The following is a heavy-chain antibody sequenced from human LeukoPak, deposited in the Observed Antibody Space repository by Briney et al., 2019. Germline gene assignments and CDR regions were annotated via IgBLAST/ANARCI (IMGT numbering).Heavy chain of an antibody. V-gene: IGHV3-21*01. CDR1: GFSFSTDT. Sequence: PGGSLRLSCAASGFSFSTDTVNWVRQARGKGLEWVSSISSSSTYIYYTDSVKGRFAISRDNARNAVYLQMNSLRTEDTGVYYCASRPGDFIDSSVYYSFWGQGTLVNVSS. CDR2: ISSSSTYI. D-gene: IGHD3-22*01. J-gene: IGHJ4*02. CDR3: ASRPGDFIDSSVYYSF.